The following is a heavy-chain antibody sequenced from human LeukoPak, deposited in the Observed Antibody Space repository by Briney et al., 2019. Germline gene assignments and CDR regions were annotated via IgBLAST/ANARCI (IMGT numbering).Heavy chain of an antibody. D-gene: IGHD6-6*01. Sequence: GGSLRLSCTASGFSFSGHWMHWARQLPGKGLVWVSRISPTGSTTRYADSVKGRFTVSRDNAKNTLYLQVNNLRAEDTAVYYCARGPNSNWSGLDFWGQGTLLTVSS. J-gene: IGHJ4*02. V-gene: IGHV3-74*01. CDR1: GFSFSGHW. CDR2: ISPTGSTT. CDR3: ARGPNSNWSGLDF.